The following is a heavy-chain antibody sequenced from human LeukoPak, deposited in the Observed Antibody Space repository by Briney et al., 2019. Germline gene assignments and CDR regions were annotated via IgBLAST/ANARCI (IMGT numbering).Heavy chain of an antibody. CDR3: ARLGGGAMVTYYYYYMDV. V-gene: IGHV3-20*04. CDR1: GFTFDDNG. D-gene: IGHD5-18*01. J-gene: IGHJ6*03. Sequence: GRSLRLSCAPSGFTFDDNGMSWVRQAPGNGLESDSGINGKGRTTGYADSVKGRFTIFRDNVKSSLYLQMNSLRVEDTALYYCARLGGGAMVTYYYYYMDVWGKGTTVTVSS. CDR2: INGKGRTT.